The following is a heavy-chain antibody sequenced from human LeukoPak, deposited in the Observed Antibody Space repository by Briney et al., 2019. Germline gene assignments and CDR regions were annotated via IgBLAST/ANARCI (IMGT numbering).Heavy chain of an antibody. CDR2: IFRSANA. CDR3: AGDQGVSGSSLHY. D-gene: IGHD3-10*01. V-gene: IGHV4-4*07. CDR1: GGSISSYY. J-gene: IGHJ4*02. Sequence: PSETLSLTCTVSGGSISSYYRSWIRQPAGKGLEWIGRIFRSANANYSPSLKSRVTMSVDTSKNQFSLKLTPVTAADTAVYYCAGDQGVSGSSLHYWGQGTLVTVSS.